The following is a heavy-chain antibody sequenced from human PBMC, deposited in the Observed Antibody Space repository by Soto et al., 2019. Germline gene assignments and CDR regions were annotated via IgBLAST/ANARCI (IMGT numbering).Heavy chain of an antibody. Sequence: QLQLQESGSGLVKPSQTLSLTCDVSGDSISSGGYSWGWIRQPPGKGLEWIGYIYHSGSTHYNPSLKSRVTISVNISKNQFSLKLSSVTAADTAVYYCARAGGDYHPFDYWGQGTLVTVSS. J-gene: IGHJ4*02. V-gene: IGHV4-30-2*01. D-gene: IGHD4-17*01. CDR3: ARAGGDYHPFDY. CDR1: GDSISSGGYS. CDR2: IYHSGST.